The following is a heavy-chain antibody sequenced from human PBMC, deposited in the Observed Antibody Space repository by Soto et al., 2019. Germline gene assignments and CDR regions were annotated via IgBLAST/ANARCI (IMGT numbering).Heavy chain of an antibody. D-gene: IGHD3-10*01. J-gene: IGHJ5*02. CDR2: ISRSGTT. Sequence: QVQLQQWGAGLLKPSETLSLSCAVYGGYFNDNYYTWFRQPPGKGLEWIGEISRSGTTKYIPSLKSRASISFDTSKTQVSRKVTSVTAADTAVYYCATSLWFGTQVELWGQGALVTVS. CDR1: GGYFNDNY. V-gene: IGHV4-34*01. CDR3: ATSLWFGTQVEL.